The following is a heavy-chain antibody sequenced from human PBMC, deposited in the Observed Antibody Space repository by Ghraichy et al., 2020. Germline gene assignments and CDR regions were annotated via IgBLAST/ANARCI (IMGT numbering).Heavy chain of an antibody. CDR1: GFTVSSNY. Sequence: GGSLRLSCAASGFTVSSNYMSWVRQAPGKGLEWVSVIYSGGSTYFADSVKGRFTISRDNSKNTLYLQMNSLRAEDTAVYYCAREHIVVVPAAIDYYYYGMDVWGKGTTVTVSS. V-gene: IGHV3-66*01. CDR3: AREHIVVVPAAIDYYYYGMDV. J-gene: IGHJ6*04. D-gene: IGHD2-2*01. CDR2: IYSGGST.